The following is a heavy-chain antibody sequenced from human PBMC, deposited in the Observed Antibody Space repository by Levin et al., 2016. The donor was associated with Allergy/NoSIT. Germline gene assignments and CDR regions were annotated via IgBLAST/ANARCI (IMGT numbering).Heavy chain of an antibody. Sequence: GGSLRLSCKGSGYSFTSYWIGWVRQMPGKGLEWMGIIYPGDSDTRYSPSFQGQVTISADKSISTAYLQWSSLKASDTAMYYCARGVGIVVVPAAILSGNFDYWGQGTLVTVSS. J-gene: IGHJ4*02. V-gene: IGHV5-51*01. D-gene: IGHD2-2*03. CDR2: IYPGDSDT. CDR3: ARGVGIVVVPAAILSGNFDY. CDR1: GYSFTSYW.